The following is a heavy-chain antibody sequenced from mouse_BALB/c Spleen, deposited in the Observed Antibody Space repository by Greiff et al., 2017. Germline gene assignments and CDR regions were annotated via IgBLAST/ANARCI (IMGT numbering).Heavy chain of an antibody. D-gene: IGHD1-2*01. CDR1: GFSLTSYG. Sequence: QVQLKESGPGLVAPSQSLSITCTVSGFSLTSYGVHWVRQPPGKGLEWLGVIWAGGSTNYNSALMSRLSISKDNSKSQVFLKMNSLQTDDTAMYYCARVRYDGRSYFAMDYWGQGTSVTVSS. V-gene: IGHV2-9*02. CDR2: IWAGGST. CDR3: ARVRYDGRSYFAMDY. J-gene: IGHJ4*01.